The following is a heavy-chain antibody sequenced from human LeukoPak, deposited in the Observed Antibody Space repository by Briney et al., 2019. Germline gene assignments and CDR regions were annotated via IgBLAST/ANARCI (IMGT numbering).Heavy chain of an antibody. D-gene: IGHD3-10*01. V-gene: IGHV4-39*07. CDR3: ARSSRGVDY. J-gene: IGHJ4*02. CDR2: IYYSGST. Sequence: SETLSLTCTVSGGSISSSSYYWGWIRQPPGKGLEWIGSIYYSGSTYYNPSLKSRVTISVDTSENQFSLKLSSVTAADTAVYYCARSSRGVDYWGQGTLVTVSS. CDR1: GGSISSSSYY.